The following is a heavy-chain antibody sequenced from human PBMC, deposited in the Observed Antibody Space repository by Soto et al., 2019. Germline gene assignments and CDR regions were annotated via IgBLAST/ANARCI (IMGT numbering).Heavy chain of an antibody. CDR3: VREDGWSVVDN. Sequence: QVQLQDSGPGLVKPSQTLSLTCTVSVGSISSADSYWSWIRQPPGKGLEWIGYIHNSGHTYYNASIKGRVTISADMSRNQFSLKLKSVTAADTAVYYCVREDGWSVVDNWGQGTLVTVSS. J-gene: IGHJ4*02. D-gene: IGHD6-19*01. CDR2: IHNSGHT. V-gene: IGHV4-30-4*08. CDR1: VGSISSADSY.